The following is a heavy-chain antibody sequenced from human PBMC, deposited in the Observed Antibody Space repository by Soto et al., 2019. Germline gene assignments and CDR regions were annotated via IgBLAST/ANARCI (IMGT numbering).Heavy chain of an antibody. D-gene: IGHD2-8*01. Sequence: SLQVSCKASGGTFSSYAISWVRQAPGQGLEWMGGIIPIFGTANYAQKFQGRVTITADESTSTAYMELSSLRSEDTAVYYCATALYCTNGVCYAVFDDWGQGTLVTGSS. CDR1: GGTFSSYA. CDR3: ATALYCTNGVCYAVFDD. V-gene: IGHV1-69*13. CDR2: IIPIFGTA. J-gene: IGHJ4*02.